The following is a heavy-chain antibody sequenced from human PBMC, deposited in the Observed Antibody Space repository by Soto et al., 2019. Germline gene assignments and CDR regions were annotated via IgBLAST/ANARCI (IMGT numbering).Heavy chain of an antibody. J-gene: IGHJ6*03. CDR2: IYWDDDK. V-gene: IGHV2-5*02. CDR1: GFSLSTSGVG. D-gene: IGHD1-7*01. Sequence: QITLKESGPTLVKPTQTLTLTCTFSGFSLSTSGVGVGWIRQPPGKALEWLVLIYWDDDKRYSPSLKSRLTITKDTSKIQVVLTMTNMDPVDTATYYCAHAPCGGWNYVPLRCYYYYMGVWGKGTTVTVSS. CDR3: AHAPCGGWNYVPLRCYYYYMGV.